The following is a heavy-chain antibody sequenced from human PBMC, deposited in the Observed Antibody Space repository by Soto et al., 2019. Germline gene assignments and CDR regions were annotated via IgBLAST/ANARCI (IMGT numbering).Heavy chain of an antibody. D-gene: IGHD3-16*01. J-gene: IGHJ6*02. CDR1: GYTFTSYD. CDR2: MNPNSGNT. V-gene: IGHV1-8*01. CDR3: ARQVRGVGMDV. Sequence: ASVKISCKASGYTFTSYDMNGVRQATGQGLEWMGWMNPNSGNTGYAQKFQGRVTMTRNTSISTAYMELSSLRSEDTAVYYCARQVRGVGMDVWGQGTRSPSP.